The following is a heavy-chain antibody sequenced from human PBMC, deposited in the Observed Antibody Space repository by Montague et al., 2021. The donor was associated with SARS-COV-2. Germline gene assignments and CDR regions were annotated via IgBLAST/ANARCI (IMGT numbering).Heavy chain of an antibody. CDR1: GFTFSSYA. J-gene: IGHJ4*02. CDR2: ISYDGTNE. D-gene: IGHD6-13*01. Sequence: SLRLSCAASGFTFSSYAMHWVRQAPGKGLEWVAVISYDGTNEYYADSVKGRFTISRDNSKNTLYLQMNSLRAEDTAVYYCVREGITAASRDFDYWGQGTLVTVSS. CDR3: VREGITAASRDFDY. V-gene: IGHV3-30*04.